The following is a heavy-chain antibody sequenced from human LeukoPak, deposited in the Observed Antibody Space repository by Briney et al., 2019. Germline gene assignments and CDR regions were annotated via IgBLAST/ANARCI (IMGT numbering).Heavy chain of an antibody. CDR2: IRYDGSNK. V-gene: IGHV3-30*02. Sequence: GGSLRLSCAASGFTFSSYGMHWVRQAPGKGLEWVAFIRYDGSNKYYADSVKGRFTISRDKSKNTLYLQMNSLRTEDTAVYYWAKRGEGVSNAWYMNNCFDPWGQGTLVTVSS. CDR1: GFTFSSYG. CDR3: AKRGEGVSNAWYMNNCFDP. D-gene: IGHD6-13*01. J-gene: IGHJ5*02.